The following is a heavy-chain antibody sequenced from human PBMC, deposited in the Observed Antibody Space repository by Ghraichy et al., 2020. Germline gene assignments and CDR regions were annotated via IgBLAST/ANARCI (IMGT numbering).Heavy chain of an antibody. Sequence: GGSLRLSCAASGFSFRSYSMNWVRQAPGKGLEWLSYISVSSTWIYYADSVKGRFTISRDDARNTLYLQINSLRAEDTAVYYCATDKSGAIPKLGYNWFDPWGQGTLVTVSS. CDR2: ISVSSTWI. CDR1: GFSFRSYS. CDR3: ATDKSGAIPKLGYNWFDP. J-gene: IGHJ5*02. D-gene: IGHD1-7*01. V-gene: IGHV3-48*01.